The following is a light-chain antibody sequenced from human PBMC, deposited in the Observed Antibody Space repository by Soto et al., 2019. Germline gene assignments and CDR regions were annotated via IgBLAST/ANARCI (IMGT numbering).Light chain of an antibody. V-gene: IGLV2-23*01. CDR1: SSDVGSYNL. J-gene: IGLJ1*01. CDR3: CSYAGSSTFYV. Sequence: QSVLTQPASVSGSPGQSITISCTGTSSDVGSYNLVSWYQQHPGKAPKLMIYEGSKRPPGVSNRFSGSKSGNTASLTISGLQAEDEADYYCCSYAGSSTFYVFGTGTKVTLL. CDR2: EGS.